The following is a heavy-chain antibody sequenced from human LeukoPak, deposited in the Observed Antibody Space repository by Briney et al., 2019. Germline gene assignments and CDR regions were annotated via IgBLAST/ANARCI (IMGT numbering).Heavy chain of an antibody. D-gene: IGHD1-26*01. V-gene: IGHV3-23*01. CDR3: AKDLVRGDYGDY. CDR1: GFTFSTYA. CDR2: ISASGDAT. J-gene: IGHJ4*02. Sequence: GGSLRLSCAASGFTFSTYALSWVRQAPGKGLEWVSAISASGDATYYADSVKGRFTISRDNSKNTLNLQMNSLRAEDTAVYYCAKDLVRGDYGDYWGQGTLVTVSS.